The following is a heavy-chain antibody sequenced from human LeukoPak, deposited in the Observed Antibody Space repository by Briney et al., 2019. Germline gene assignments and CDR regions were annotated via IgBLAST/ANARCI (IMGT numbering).Heavy chain of an antibody. Sequence: GGSLRLSCAASGFTVSNNYMSWVRQAPGKGLEWVSIIDTGVNAYYADSVKGRFTISRDNSKNTLYLQMNSLRAEDTAVYYCARDLNYWGEGTLVTVSS. CDR3: ARDLNY. CDR2: IDTGVNA. V-gene: IGHV3-53*01. CDR1: GFTVSNNY. J-gene: IGHJ4*02.